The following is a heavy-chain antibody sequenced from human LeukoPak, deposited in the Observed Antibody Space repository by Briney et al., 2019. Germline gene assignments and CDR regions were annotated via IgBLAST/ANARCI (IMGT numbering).Heavy chain of an antibody. CDR3: ARGLGGGYSLYYYYYGMDV. CDR2: INHSGST. V-gene: IGHV4-34*01. CDR1: GGSFSGYY. Sequence: SETLSPTCAVYGGSFSGYYWSWIRQPPGKGLEWIGEINHSGSTNYNPSLKSRVTISVDTSKNQFSLKLSSVTAADTAVYYCARGLGGGYSLYYYYYGMDVWGQGTTVTVSS. D-gene: IGHD3-22*01. J-gene: IGHJ6*02.